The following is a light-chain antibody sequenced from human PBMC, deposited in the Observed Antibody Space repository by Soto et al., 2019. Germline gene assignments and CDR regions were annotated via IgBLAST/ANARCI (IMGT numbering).Light chain of an antibody. CDR3: QQYNSYWIT. Sequence: DIQMTQSPSTLSASVGDRVTITCRASQSISSWLAWYQQKPGKAPKLLIYDASSLESGVPSRFSCSGSGTEFTLTISSLQPDDFATYYCQQYNSYWITFGQGARLEIK. CDR2: DAS. CDR1: QSISSW. J-gene: IGKJ5*01. V-gene: IGKV1-5*01.